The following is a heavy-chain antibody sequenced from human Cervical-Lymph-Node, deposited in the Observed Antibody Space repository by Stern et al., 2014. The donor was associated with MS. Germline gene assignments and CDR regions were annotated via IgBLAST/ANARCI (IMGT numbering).Heavy chain of an antibody. CDR1: GGSISSGGYS. V-gene: IGHV4-30-2*01. CDR2: IYHSESS. CDR3: ARSSTVTPNAFDI. J-gene: IGHJ3*02. D-gene: IGHD4-17*01. Sequence: QLVESGSGLVKPSQTLSLTCAVSGGSISSGGYSWGWIRPPPGKGLEWIVYIYHSESSYYNPSLKSRVTIAVNRTKNQFPRKLNSVTAADTAVYYCARSSTVTPNAFDIWGQGTMVTVSS.